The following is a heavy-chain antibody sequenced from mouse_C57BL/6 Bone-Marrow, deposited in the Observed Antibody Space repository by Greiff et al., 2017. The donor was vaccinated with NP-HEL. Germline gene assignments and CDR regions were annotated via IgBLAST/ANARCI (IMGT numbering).Heavy chain of an antibody. CDR3: ARDAFDYDEGMDY. CDR1: GFTFSDFY. J-gene: IGHJ4*01. Sequence: EVQVVDSGGGLVQSGRSLRLSCATSGFTFSDFYMEWVRQAPGKGLEWIAASRNKANDYTTEYSASVKGRFIVSRDTSQSILYLQMNALRAEDTAIYYCARDAFDYDEGMDYWGQGTSVTVSS. D-gene: IGHD2-4*01. V-gene: IGHV7-1*01. CDR2: SRNKANDYTT.